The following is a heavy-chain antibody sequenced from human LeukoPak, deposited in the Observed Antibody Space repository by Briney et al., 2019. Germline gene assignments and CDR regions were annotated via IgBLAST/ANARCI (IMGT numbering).Heavy chain of an antibody. CDR3: TNNERGEPPDY. CDR2: IRNKANSYAT. Sequence: GGSLRLSCAPSGFTFSGSSMHWVRQASGKGLEWVGRIRNKANSYATAYAASVKGRFTISRDDSKNTAYLQMNSLKTEDTAVYYCTNNERGEPPDYWGQGTLVTVSS. CDR1: GFTFSGSS. D-gene: IGHD3-16*01. V-gene: IGHV3-73*01. J-gene: IGHJ4*02.